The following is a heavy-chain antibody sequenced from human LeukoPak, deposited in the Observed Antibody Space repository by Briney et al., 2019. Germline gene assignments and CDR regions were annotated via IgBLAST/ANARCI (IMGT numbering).Heavy chain of an antibody. CDR3: ARGGYCGGDCYFYY. CDR1: GGSISSYY. D-gene: IGHD2-21*02. J-gene: IGHJ4*02. V-gene: IGHV4-4*07. CDR2: IYTSGST. Sequence: SETLSLTCTVSGGSISSYYWNWIRQPAGKGLEWIGRIYTSGSTNYNPSLKSRVTMSVDTSKNQFSLKLSSVTAADTAVYYCARGGYCGGDCYFYYWGQGTLVTVSS.